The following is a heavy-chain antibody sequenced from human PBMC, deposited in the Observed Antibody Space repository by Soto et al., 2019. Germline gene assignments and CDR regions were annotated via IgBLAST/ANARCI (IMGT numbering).Heavy chain of an antibody. CDR3: AKARGSSTPAPGSY. Sequence: EVQLLESGGGLVQPGESLRLFCAASGFTFSTYAMSWVRQAPGKGLEWVSGISGSGGDTYYADSVKGRFTIARDNSKNTLSLQMNSLRAEDTAVYYCAKARGSSTPAPGSYWGQGTQVTVSS. J-gene: IGHJ1*01. CDR1: GFTFSTYA. D-gene: IGHD2-2*01. V-gene: IGHV3-23*01. CDR2: ISGSGGDT.